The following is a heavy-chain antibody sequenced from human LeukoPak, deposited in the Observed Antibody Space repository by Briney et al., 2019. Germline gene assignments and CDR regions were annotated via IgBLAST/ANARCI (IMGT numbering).Heavy chain of an antibody. CDR3: AKDRCHNSISETIFDY. J-gene: IGHJ4*02. Sequence: WGSLRLSCAASGFTFSSYAMSWVRQAPGKGLEWVSVISGSGGSTYYADSVKGRFTISRDNSQNTLYLQMNSLRAEDTAVYYCAKDRCHNSISETIFDYRGQGTLVTVSS. D-gene: IGHD1/OR15-1a*01. CDR1: GFTFSSYA. CDR2: ISGSGGST. V-gene: IGHV3-23*01.